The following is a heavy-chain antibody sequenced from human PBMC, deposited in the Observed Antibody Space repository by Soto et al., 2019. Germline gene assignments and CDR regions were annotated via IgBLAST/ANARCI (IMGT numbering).Heavy chain of an antibody. Sequence: ASVKVSCKASGYTFTSYYMHWVRQAPGQGLEWMGIINPSGGSTSYAQKFQGRVTMTRDTSTSTVYMELSSLRSEDTAVYYCARDRDTIFGVVTAYNWFDPWGQGTLVTVSS. CDR3: ARDRDTIFGVVTAYNWFDP. D-gene: IGHD3-3*01. J-gene: IGHJ5*02. CDR1: GYTFTSYY. CDR2: INPSGGST. V-gene: IGHV1-46*03.